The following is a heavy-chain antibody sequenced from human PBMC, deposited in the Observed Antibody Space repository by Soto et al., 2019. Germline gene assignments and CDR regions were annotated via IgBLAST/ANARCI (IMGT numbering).Heavy chain of an antibody. D-gene: IGHD5-12*01. CDR3: ARGQEGVVATH. Sequence: QVQLQQWGAGLLKPSETLSLNCAVTGGSLSGYYWSWIRQPPGKGLEWIGEVKDGGHTNYSPSLRGRVTISSGTSNNQFSLRLNSVTAADTGVYYCARGQEGVVATHWDHGSLVTVSS. CDR1: GGSLSGYY. J-gene: IGHJ4*01. V-gene: IGHV4-34*01. CDR2: VKDGGHT.